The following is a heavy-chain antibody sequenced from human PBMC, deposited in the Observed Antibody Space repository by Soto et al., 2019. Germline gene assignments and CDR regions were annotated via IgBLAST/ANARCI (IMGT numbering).Heavy chain of an antibody. CDR2: IWYDGSNK. Sequence: GGSLRLSCAASGFTFSSYGMHWVRQAPGKGLEWVAVIWYDGSNKYYADSVKGRFTISRDNSKNTLYLQMNSLRAEDTAVYYCARDGGSGWFPYYYYGMDVWGQGTTVTVTS. CDR1: GFTFSSYG. J-gene: IGHJ6*02. CDR3: ARDGGSGWFPYYYYGMDV. V-gene: IGHV3-33*01. D-gene: IGHD6-19*01.